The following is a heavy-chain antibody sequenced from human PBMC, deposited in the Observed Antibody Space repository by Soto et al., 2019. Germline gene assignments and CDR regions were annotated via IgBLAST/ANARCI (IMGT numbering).Heavy chain of an antibody. CDR2: ISSDGHHQ. V-gene: IGHV3-30*03. Sequence: GGSLRLSCATSGFSFNDYAMYGVRQAPGQGLEWVAIISSDGHHQFYLDNLRGRFTVSRDNSKNTLYLQMNSLRPEDTAVYYCSRGTYSPQSSGLHADYWGPGTVVTVSS. CDR1: GFSFNDYA. J-gene: IGHJ4*02. D-gene: IGHD3-22*01. CDR3: SRGTYSPQSSGLHADY.